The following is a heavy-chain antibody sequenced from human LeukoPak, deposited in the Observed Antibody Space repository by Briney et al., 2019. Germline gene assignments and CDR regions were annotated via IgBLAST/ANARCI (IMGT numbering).Heavy chain of an antibody. CDR2: ISGSGGGT. CDR3: AKDTGAPWYGSGSYEVDY. J-gene: IGHJ4*02. Sequence: GGSLRLSCAASGFTLSSYAMSWVRQAPGKGLEWVSAISGSGGGTYYADSVKGRFTISRDNSKNTLYLQMNSLRAEDTAVYYCAKDTGAPWYGSGSYEVDYWGQGTLVTVSS. CDR1: GFTLSSYA. D-gene: IGHD3-10*01. V-gene: IGHV3-23*01.